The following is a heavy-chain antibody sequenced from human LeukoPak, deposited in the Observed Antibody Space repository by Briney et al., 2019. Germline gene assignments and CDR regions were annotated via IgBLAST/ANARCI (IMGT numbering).Heavy chain of an antibody. D-gene: IGHD5-12*01. V-gene: IGHV3-23*01. J-gene: IGHJ4*02. CDR1: GVILNNHA. CDR2: ISGSGGTT. Sequence: GGSVTLSCAASGVILNNHAMNWPRQATGKGLEWFSSISGSGGTTYYADPVKSRFTISRDNSKNTLFLQINGLRAEDTAVYYCAKDPYRASSGLVDYWGQGTLVSVSS. CDR3: AKDPYRASSGLVDY.